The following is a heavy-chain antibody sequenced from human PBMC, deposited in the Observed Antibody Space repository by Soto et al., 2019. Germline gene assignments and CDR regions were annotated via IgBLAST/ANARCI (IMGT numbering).Heavy chain of an antibody. D-gene: IGHD2-21*01. CDR3: ARLLGYSIDY. V-gene: IGHV5-51*01. J-gene: IGHJ4*02. CDR2: IDPSDSDT. CDR1: GYSFTSYW. Sequence: PGESLKISCKGSGYSFTSYWIAWVRQMPGKGLEWMGTIDPSDSDTRYSPSFQGQVTISADESISTAYLQWSSLKASDTAMYYCARLLGYSIDYWGQGALVTVSS.